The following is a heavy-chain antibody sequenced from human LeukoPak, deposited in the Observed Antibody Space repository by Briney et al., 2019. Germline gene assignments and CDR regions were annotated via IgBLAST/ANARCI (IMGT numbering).Heavy chain of an antibody. CDR2: ISNSETT. J-gene: IGHJ3*02. CDR3: ARDVVVTSSPDAFDI. V-gene: IGHV4-31*11. Sequence: SETLSLTCAVSVDSVTSGGYFWTWIRQHPGKGLEWIGSISNSETTSYRPSHKSRVYIPLHTSNNPFSLKLGSVTAADTAVYSCARDVVVTSSPDAFDIWAQGTMVTVS. D-gene: IGHD2-21*02. CDR1: VDSVTSGGYF.